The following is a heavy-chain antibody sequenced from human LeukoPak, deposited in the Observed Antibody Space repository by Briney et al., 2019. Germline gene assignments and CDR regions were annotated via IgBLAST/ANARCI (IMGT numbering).Heavy chain of an antibody. D-gene: IGHD7-27*01. CDR3: ARDWGY. CDR1: GFAFSNFA. V-gene: IGHV3-23*01. Sequence: PGGSLRLSCAASGFAFSNFAMSWVRQAPGKGLEWVSGISSSGGNTVYADSVRGRVTVSRDNSKNTLYLQMDSLRAEDTAVYYCARDWGYWGQGTLVTVSS. J-gene: IGHJ4*02. CDR2: ISSSGGNT.